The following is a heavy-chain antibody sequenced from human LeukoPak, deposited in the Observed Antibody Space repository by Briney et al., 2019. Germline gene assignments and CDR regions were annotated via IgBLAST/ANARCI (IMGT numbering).Heavy chain of an antibody. V-gene: IGHV1-69*04. CDR1: GGTFSSYA. J-gene: IGHJ5*02. CDR3: ARQSLPRSITVVRGAEGWFDP. Sequence: SVKVSCKASGGTFSSYAISWVRQAPGQGLEWMGRIIPIFGIANYAQKFQGRVTITADKSTSTAYMELSSLRSEDTAVYYCARQSLPRSITVVRGAEGWFDPWGQGTLVTVSS. D-gene: IGHD3-10*01. CDR2: IIPIFGIA.